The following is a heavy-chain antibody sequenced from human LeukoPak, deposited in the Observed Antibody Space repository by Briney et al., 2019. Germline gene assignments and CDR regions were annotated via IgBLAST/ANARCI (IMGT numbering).Heavy chain of an antibody. CDR2: INPNSGGT. CDR3: ARDPSSIAVAGTAFDI. D-gene: IGHD6-19*01. Sequence: ASVKVSCKASGYTFTGYYMHWVRQAPGQGLEWMGWINPNSGGTNYAQKFQGRVTMTRDTSISTAYMELSRLRSDDTAMYYCARDPSSIAVAGTAFDIWGQGTMVTVSS. J-gene: IGHJ3*02. CDR1: GYTFTGYY. V-gene: IGHV1-2*02.